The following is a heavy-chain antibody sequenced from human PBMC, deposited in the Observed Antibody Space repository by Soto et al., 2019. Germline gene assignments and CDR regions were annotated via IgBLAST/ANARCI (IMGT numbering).Heavy chain of an antibody. Sequence: QVQLVQSGAEVKKPGSSVKVSCKASGGTFSSYAISWVRQAPGQGLEWMGGIIPIFGTANYAQKFQGRVTTTAAEHKRTAPMATGSLCPEATVVYYWARGSVVVLAATPSSYGLDVWGQGTTVTVSS. D-gene: IGHD2-15*01. V-gene: IGHV1-69*12. CDR1: GGTFSSYA. J-gene: IGHJ6*02. CDR2: IIPIFGTA. CDR3: ARGSVVVLAATPSSYGLDV.